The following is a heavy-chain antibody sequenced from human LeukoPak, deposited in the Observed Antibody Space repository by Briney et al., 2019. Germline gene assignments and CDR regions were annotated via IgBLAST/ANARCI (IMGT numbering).Heavy chain of an antibody. V-gene: IGHV3-23*01. CDR2: INDSGGYT. Sequence: PGGSLRLSCAASGFIFSSDALNWVRQAPGKGLEWVSGINDSGGYTYYADRVKGRFTISRDNSKNTLYLQMNNLRVEDTAVYYCAKAIITGRLRYGVDVWGQGTTVTVSS. J-gene: IGHJ6*02. CDR3: AKAIITGRLRYGVDV. D-gene: IGHD6-6*01. CDR1: GFIFSSDA.